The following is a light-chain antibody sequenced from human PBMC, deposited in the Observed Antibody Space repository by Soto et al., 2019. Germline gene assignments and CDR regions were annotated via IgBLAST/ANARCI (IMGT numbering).Light chain of an antibody. V-gene: IGKV3D-15*01. J-gene: IGKJ1*01. Sequence: EIRMTQSPATLSVSQGDNATLSCRASQSVSSLVVWYQQKPGQAPRLLISDSSTRAPGIPARFSGSGSWTEFTRTISSLQSYDFEVYYCQHFGDWPSFGLGTKVES. CDR3: QHFGDWPS. CDR1: QSVSSL. CDR2: DSS.